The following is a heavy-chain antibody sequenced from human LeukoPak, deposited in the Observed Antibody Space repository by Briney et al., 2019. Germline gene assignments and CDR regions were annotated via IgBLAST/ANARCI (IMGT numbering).Heavy chain of an antibody. CDR2: ISGSGGST. D-gene: IGHD2-2*01. Sequence: GSLRLSCAASGFPFSSYAMSWVRQAPGKGLEWVSAISGSGGSTYYADSVKGRFTISRDNSKNTLYLQMNSLRAEDTAVYYCAKDLAVVVPAANYGMDVWGQGTTVTVSS. CDR3: AKDLAVVVPAANYGMDV. J-gene: IGHJ6*02. CDR1: GFPFSSYA. V-gene: IGHV3-23*01.